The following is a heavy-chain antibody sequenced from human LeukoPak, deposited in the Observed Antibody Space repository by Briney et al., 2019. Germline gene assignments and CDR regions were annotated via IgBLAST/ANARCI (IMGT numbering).Heavy chain of an antibody. CDR3: ARGSHCTNGVCYLSSLDY. Sequence: SETPSLTCAVYGGSFSGYYWSWIRQPPGKGLEWIGEINHSGSTNYNLSLKSRVTISVDTSKNQFSLKLSSVTAADTAVYYCARGSHCTNGVCYLSSLDYWGQGTLVTVSS. J-gene: IGHJ4*02. V-gene: IGHV4-34*01. D-gene: IGHD2-8*01. CDR2: INHSGST. CDR1: GGSFSGYY.